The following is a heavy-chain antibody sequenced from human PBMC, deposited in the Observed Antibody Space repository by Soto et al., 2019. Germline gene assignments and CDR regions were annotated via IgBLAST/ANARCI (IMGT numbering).Heavy chain of an antibody. Sequence: EVQLVESGGGLVKPGGSLTLSCVVSGFNFNYAWMNWIRQAPGKGLEWVGRIRSKADGETTEYAESVKGRFTISRDDSRNTLYLQMNSPETEDTAVYYCTTAPTLIYYYYDMDVWGQGTTVTVSS. D-gene: IGHD4-4*01. CDR3: TTAPTLIYYYYDMDV. CDR2: IRSKADGETT. V-gene: IGHV3-15*07. CDR1: GFNFNYAW. J-gene: IGHJ6*02.